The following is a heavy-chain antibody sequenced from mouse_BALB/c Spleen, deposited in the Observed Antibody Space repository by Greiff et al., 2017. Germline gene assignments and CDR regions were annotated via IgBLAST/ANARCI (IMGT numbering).Heavy chain of an antibody. CDR2: ISYDGSN. V-gene: IGHV3-6*02. Sequence: EVQLQESGPGLVKPSQSLSLTCSVTGYSITSGYYWNWIRQFPGNKLEWMGYISYDGSNNYNPSLKNRISITRDTSKNQFFLKLNSVTTEDTATYYCARAGLTGYYAMDYWGQGTSVTVSS. J-gene: IGHJ4*01. CDR3: ARAGLTGYYAMDY. D-gene: IGHD4-1*01. CDR1: GYSITSGYY.